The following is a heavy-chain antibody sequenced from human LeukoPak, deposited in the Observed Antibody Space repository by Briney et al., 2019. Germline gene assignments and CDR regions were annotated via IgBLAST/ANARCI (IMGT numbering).Heavy chain of an antibody. CDR2: INPNSGGT. D-gene: IGHD1-26*01. J-gene: IGHJ3*02. CDR3: AGKGWETDAFGI. CDR1: GYTLTGYY. V-gene: IGHV1-2*02. Sequence: ASVKVSCKASGYTLTGYYMHWVRQAPGQGLEGMGWINPNSGGTNYAQKFQGRVTMTSDTSISTAYMELSRLRSDDTTVYYCAGKGWETDAFGIWGQGTMVTVSS.